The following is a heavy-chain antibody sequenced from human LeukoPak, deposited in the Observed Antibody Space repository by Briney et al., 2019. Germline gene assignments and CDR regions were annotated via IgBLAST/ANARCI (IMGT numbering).Heavy chain of an antibody. V-gene: IGHV1-18*01. Sequence: ASAKVSCKASGYTFTSYGISWVRQAPGQGLEWMGWISAYNGNTNYAQKLQGRVTMTTDTSTSTAYMELRSLRSDDTAVYYCARASVIAAAGMARDYWGQGTLVTVSS. D-gene: IGHD6-13*01. J-gene: IGHJ4*02. CDR3: ARASVIAAAGMARDY. CDR2: ISAYNGNT. CDR1: GYTFTSYG.